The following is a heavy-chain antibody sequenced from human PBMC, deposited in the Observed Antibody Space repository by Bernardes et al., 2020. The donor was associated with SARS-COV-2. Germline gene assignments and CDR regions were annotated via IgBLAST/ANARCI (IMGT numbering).Heavy chain of an antibody. CDR1: GNTFTNYY. CDR3: ARPDDFWSVGGMDV. CDR2: IDPSGGTT. J-gene: IGHJ6*02. V-gene: IGHV1-46*01. Sequence: ASVKVSCKASGNTFTNYYMHWVRQAPGQGLEWMGIIDPSGGTTKYAEKFQGRITLTRDTFTTTVYMDLSSLSSEDTAVYYCARPDDFWSVGGMDVWGQGTTVIVSS. D-gene: IGHD3-3*01.